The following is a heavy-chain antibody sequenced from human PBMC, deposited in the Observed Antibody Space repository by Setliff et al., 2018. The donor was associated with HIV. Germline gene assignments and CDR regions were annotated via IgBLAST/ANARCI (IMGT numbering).Heavy chain of an antibody. V-gene: IGHV4-38-2*01. J-gene: IGHJ4*02. CDR3: ARHAAGPDGPFDY. D-gene: IGHD2-2*01. CDR2: VYHTGST. CDR1: GYSMSSGYY. Sequence: SETLSLTCGVSGYSMSSGYYWGWIRQPPGKGLEWIGNVYHTGSTYYNPSLKSRVTISVDTSKNQFSPKLSSVIAADTAVYYCARHAAGPDGPFDYWGQGTLVTVSS.